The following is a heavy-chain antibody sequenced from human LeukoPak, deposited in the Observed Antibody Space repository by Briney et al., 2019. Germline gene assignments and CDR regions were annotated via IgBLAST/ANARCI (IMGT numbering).Heavy chain of an antibody. CDR1: GFTFSSYA. Sequence: PGGSLRLSCAASGFTFSSYAMHWVRQAPGKGLEWVAVISYDGSNKYYADSVKGRFTISRDNSKNTLYLQMNSLRAEDTAVYHCAKVGRRGHCGGDCYYFDYWGQGTLVTVSS. CDR3: AKVGRRGHCGGDCYYFDY. D-gene: IGHD2-21*02. CDR2: ISYDGSNK. V-gene: IGHV3-30-3*01. J-gene: IGHJ4*02.